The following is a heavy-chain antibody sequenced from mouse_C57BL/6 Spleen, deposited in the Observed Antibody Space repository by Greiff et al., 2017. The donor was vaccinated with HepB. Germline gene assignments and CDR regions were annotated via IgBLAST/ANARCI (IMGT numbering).Heavy chain of an antibody. CDR2: IDPSDSET. D-gene: IGHD3-2*02. CDR3: ALDSSGYVGY. Sequence: VQLQQSGAELVRPGSSVKLSCKASGYTFTSYWMHWVKQRPIQGLEWIGNIDPSDSETHYNQKFKDKATLTVDKSSSTAYMQLSSLTSEDSAVYYGALDSSGYVGYWGQGTTLTVSS. J-gene: IGHJ2*01. V-gene: IGHV1-52*01. CDR1: GYTFTSYW.